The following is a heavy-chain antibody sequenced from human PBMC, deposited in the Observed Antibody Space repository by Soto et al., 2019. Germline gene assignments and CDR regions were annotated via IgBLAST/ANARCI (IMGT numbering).Heavy chain of an antibody. V-gene: IGHV3-30*18. CDR3: AKDQGVSGYYYKDDF. J-gene: IGHJ4*02. CDR1: GFTFSSYG. Sequence: QPGGSLRLSCAASGFTFSSYGMHWFRQAPGKGLEWVAVISYDGSNKYYADSVKGRFTISRDNSKNTLYLQMNSLRAEDTAVYYCAKDQGVSGYYYKDDFWGQVTLVTVSS. CDR2: ISYDGSNK. D-gene: IGHD3-22*01.